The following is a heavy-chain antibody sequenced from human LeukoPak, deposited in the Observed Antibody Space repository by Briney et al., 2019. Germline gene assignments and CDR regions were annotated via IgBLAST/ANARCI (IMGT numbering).Heavy chain of an antibody. CDR3: ARADSSGYSLDENFDY. Sequence: GASVKVSCKASGGTLSSYDINWVRQAPGQGLEWIGRIIPMFGIVNYAQNFQGRVTITADKSTNTAYMELSSLRSGDTAFYYCARADSSGYSLDENFDYWGQGTLVTVSS. D-gene: IGHD3-22*01. V-gene: IGHV1-69*04. J-gene: IGHJ4*02. CDR2: IIPMFGIV. CDR1: GGTLSSYD.